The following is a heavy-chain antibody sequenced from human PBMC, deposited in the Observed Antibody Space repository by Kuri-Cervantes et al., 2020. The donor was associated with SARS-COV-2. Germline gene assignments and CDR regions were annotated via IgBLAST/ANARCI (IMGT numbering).Heavy chain of an antibody. J-gene: IGHJ4*02. CDR2: INHSGST. Sequence: ESLKISWAVYGGSFSGYYWSWIRQPPGKGLEWIGEINHSGSTNYNPSLKSRVTITVDTSKNQFSLKLSSVTAADTAVYYCARGRSARSLYGSGGDFDYWGQGTLVTVSS. V-gene: IGHV4-34*01. D-gene: IGHD3-10*01. CDR1: GGSFSGYY. CDR3: ARGRSARSLYGSGGDFDY.